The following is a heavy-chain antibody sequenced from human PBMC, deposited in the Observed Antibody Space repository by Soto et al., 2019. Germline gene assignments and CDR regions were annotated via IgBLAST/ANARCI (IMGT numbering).Heavy chain of an antibody. J-gene: IGHJ5*02. CDR3: ASALGVAAAGTVWFDP. Sequence: PSETLSLTCAVSGGSISSSNWWSWVRQPPGKELEWIGEIYHSGSTNYNPSLKSRVTISVDKSKNQFSLKLSSVTAADTAVYYCASALGVAAAGTVWFDPWGPASLVTVSS. D-gene: IGHD6-13*01. CDR2: IYHSGST. CDR1: GGSISSSNW. V-gene: IGHV4-4*02.